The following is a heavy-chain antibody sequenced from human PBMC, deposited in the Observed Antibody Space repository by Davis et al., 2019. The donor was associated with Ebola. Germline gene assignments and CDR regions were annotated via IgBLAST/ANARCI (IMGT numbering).Heavy chain of an antibody. Sequence: GESLKISCAASGFTFSSYGMHWVRQAPGKGLEWVAVIWYDGSNKYYADSVKGRFTISRDNSKNTLYLQMNSLRAEDTAVYYCARESVPAAIVYYYYYMDVWGKGTTVTVSS. D-gene: IGHD2-2*02. J-gene: IGHJ6*03. CDR3: ARESVPAAIVYYYYYMDV. V-gene: IGHV3-33*01. CDR1: GFTFSSYG. CDR2: IWYDGSNK.